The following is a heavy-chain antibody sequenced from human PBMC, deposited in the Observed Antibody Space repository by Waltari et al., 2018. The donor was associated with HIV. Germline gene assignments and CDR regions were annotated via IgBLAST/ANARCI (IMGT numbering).Heavy chain of an antibody. Sequence: EVQLVESGGGLVQPGRSLRLSCAASGFTFDDYAMHWVRQAPGKGLEWVSGISWNSGSIGYADSVKGRFTISRDNAKNSLYLQMNSLRAEDTALYYCAKDRNSGSYSWGTDAFDIWGQGTMVTVSS. V-gene: IGHV3-9*01. CDR3: AKDRNSGSYSWGTDAFDI. D-gene: IGHD1-26*01. CDR1: GFTFDDYA. CDR2: ISWNSGSI. J-gene: IGHJ3*02.